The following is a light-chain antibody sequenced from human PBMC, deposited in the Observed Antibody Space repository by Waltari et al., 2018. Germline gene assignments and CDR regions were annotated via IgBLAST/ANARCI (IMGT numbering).Light chain of an antibody. CDR3: LQYNGAPRT. CDR2: KAS. CDR1: QNINTW. V-gene: IGKV1-5*03. Sequence: DIQMTQSPSTLSASVGARVTITCRASQNINTWLAWHQQKPGKAPKLLLYKASSLESGVPSRFSGSGSGTEFTLTISSLQPDDFATYYCLQYNGAPRTFGQGTKVEVK. J-gene: IGKJ1*01.